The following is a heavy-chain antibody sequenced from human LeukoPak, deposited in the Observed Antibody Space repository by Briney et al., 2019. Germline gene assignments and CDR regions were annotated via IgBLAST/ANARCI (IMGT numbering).Heavy chain of an antibody. CDR3: ARVVLRFLEWSSNYYYYYMDV. CDR2: INHSGST. V-gene: IGHV4-34*01. Sequence: SETLSLTCAVYGGSFSGYYWSWIRQPPGKGLEWIGEINHSGSTNYNPSLKSRVTISVDTSKNQFSPKLSSVTAADTAVYYCARVVLRFLEWSSNYYYYYMDVWGKGTTVTVSS. D-gene: IGHD3-3*01. CDR1: GGSFSGYY. J-gene: IGHJ6*03.